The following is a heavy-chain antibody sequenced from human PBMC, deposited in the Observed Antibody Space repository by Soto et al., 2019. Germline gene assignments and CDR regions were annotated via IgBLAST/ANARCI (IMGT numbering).Heavy chain of an antibody. Sequence: QVQLLQSGAEVKKPGSSVRVSCEASGGTFRTYAISWVRQAPGQGLEWMGEIIPIFGTVNYAQKFQGRVTITAHESTTTVYMDLRSLRSEDTAVYYCAKGAVAGTPTSYHYYGMDVWGQGTTVTVSS. CDR2: IIPIFGTV. CDR1: GGTFRTYA. V-gene: IGHV1-69*12. D-gene: IGHD6-19*01. CDR3: AKGAVAGTPTSYHYYGMDV. J-gene: IGHJ6*02.